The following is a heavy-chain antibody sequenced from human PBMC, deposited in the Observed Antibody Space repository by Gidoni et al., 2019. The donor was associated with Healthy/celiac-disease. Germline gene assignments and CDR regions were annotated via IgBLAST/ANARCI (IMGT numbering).Heavy chain of an antibody. Sequence: QVQLQQWGAGLLKPSETLSLTCAVYGGSFSGYYWSWIRQPPGKGLEWIGEINHSRSTNYNPSLKSRVTISVDTSKNQFSLKLSSVTAADTAVYYCAREPYSSGWYLGDNWFDPWGQGTLVTVSS. CDR1: GGSFSGYY. CDR3: AREPYSSGWYLGDNWFDP. J-gene: IGHJ5*02. V-gene: IGHV4-34*01. D-gene: IGHD6-19*01. CDR2: INHSRST.